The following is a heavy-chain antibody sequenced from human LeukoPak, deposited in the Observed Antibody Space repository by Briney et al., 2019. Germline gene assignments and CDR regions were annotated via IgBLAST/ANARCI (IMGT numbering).Heavy chain of an antibody. J-gene: IGHJ2*01. CDR2: IVVGSGNT. V-gene: IGHV1-58*01. D-gene: IGHD1-26*01. CDR3: AAPSGSYYYWYFDL. CDR1: GFTFTSSA. Sequence: GASVKVSCKASGFTFTSSAVQWVRQARGQRLEWIGWIVVGSGNTNYAQKFQERVTITRDMSTSTAYMELSSLRSEDTAVYYCAAPSGSYYYWYFDLWGRGTLVTVSS.